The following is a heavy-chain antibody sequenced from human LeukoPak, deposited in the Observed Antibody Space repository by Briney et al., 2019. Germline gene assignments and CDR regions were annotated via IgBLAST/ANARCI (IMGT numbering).Heavy chain of an antibody. V-gene: IGHV1-69*04. CDR1: GGTFSNYA. D-gene: IGHD5-18*01. CDR3: ARGQRWFDP. Sequence: ASVKVSCKASGGTFSNYAISWVRQAPGQGLEWMGRIIPILGIANYAQKFQGRVTITADKSTSTAYMELSSLRSEDTAVYYCARGQRWFDPWGQGTLVTVSS. J-gene: IGHJ5*02. CDR2: IIPILGIA.